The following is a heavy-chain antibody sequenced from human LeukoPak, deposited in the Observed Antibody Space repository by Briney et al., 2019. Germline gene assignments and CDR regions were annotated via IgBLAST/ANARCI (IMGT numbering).Heavy chain of an antibody. V-gene: IGHV3-53*01. CDR2: IHSGGVT. J-gene: IGHJ4*02. CDR3: ASSVYSGSPTESFDY. Sequence: GGSLRLSCAASGFTVSSQYMNWVRQAPGKGLEWVSVIHSGGVTYYADSVKGRFTISRDNSKNILYLQMDSLRADDTAIYYCASSVYSGSPTESFDYWGRGTLITVSS. D-gene: IGHD2-21*01. CDR1: GFTVSSQY.